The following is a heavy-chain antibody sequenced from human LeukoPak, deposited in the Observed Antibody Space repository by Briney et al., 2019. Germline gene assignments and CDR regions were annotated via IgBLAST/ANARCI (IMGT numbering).Heavy chain of an antibody. D-gene: IGHD3-10*01. CDR1: GGSISSSYY. J-gene: IGHJ5*02. CDR2: IYYDGST. CDR3: ARDRSREGTYGSGSYYPGWFDP. V-gene: IGHV4-39*07. Sequence: PSETLSLTCTVSGGSISSSYYWGWIRQPPGRGLEWVGHIYYDGSTYYIPSLKSRVTISVDTSKNQFSLKLSSVTAADTAVYYCARDRSREGTYGSGSYYPGWFDPWGQGTLVTVSS.